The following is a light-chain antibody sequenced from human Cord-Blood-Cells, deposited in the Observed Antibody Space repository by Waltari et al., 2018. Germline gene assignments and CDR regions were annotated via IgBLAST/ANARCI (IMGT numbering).Light chain of an antibody. CDR1: QSISSW. V-gene: IGKV1-5*01. J-gene: IGKJ1*01. CDR3: QQYNSYSGT. Sequence: DIQMTQSPSNLSASVGDRVTITCRASQSISSWLAWYQQKPGKAPKLLIYDASSLESGVASRFSGSGSGTEFTLTISSLQPDDFATYYCQQYNSYSGTFGQGTKVEIK. CDR2: DAS.